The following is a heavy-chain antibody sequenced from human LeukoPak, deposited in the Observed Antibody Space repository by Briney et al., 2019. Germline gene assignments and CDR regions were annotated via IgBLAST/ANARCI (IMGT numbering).Heavy chain of an antibody. CDR3: GRDLSTSATWELDH. J-gene: IGHJ4*02. CDR1: GYTFAGYL. V-gene: IGHV1-2*02. CDR2: INPNTGAT. Sequence: GASVKVSCKASGYTFAGYLIHWVRQAPGQGLEYMGWINPNTGATEYALKFRGRVTMTRDTSTSTASMELSRLGSDDTAVYFCGRDLSTSATWELDHWGQGTLVTVSS. D-gene: IGHD6-25*01.